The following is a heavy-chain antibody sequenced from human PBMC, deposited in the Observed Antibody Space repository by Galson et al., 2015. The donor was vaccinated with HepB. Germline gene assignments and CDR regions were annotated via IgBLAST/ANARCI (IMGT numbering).Heavy chain of an antibody. CDR2: ISYDESYK. D-gene: IGHD6-25*01. CDR1: GFTFSSYA. Sequence: SLRLSCAASGFTFSSYAMHWVRQAPGKGLEWVAVISYDESYKFYADSVKGRFTISRDNSENTVYLQMNSLRTDDTAVYYCAKEMESGKAEAKLYNWFDPWGQGTLVTVSS. V-gene: IGHV3-30*04. CDR3: AKEMESGKAEAKLYNWFDP. J-gene: IGHJ5*02.